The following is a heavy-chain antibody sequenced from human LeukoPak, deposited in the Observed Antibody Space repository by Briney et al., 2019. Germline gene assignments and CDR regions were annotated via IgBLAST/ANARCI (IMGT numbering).Heavy chain of an antibody. V-gene: IGHV3-23*01. CDR1: GFTFSSYA. CDR2: ISGSGGST. CDR3: AKDTAYDFWSGPDLYYYYYMDV. J-gene: IGHJ6*03. Sequence: VQPGGSLRLSCAASGFTFSSYAMHWVRQAPGKGLEWVSAISGSGGSTYYADSVKGRFTISRDNSKNTLYLQMNSLRAEDTAVYYCAKDTAYDFWSGPDLYYYYYMDVWGKGTTVTVSS. D-gene: IGHD3-3*01.